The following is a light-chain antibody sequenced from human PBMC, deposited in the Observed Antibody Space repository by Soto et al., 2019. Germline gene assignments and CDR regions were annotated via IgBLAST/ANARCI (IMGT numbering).Light chain of an antibody. CDR1: SSNVGDNT. J-gene: IGLJ3*02. CDR2: FNN. CDR3: ATWDDSLNGPV. V-gene: IGLV1-44*01. Sequence: QSVLTQQPSASGTPGQRVTIFCSGSSSNVGDNTVNWYQQLPGTAPKLLLYFNNQRPSGVPDRFSGSKSGTSASLAISGLQSEDEGDYYCATWDDSLNGPVFGGGTKVTVL.